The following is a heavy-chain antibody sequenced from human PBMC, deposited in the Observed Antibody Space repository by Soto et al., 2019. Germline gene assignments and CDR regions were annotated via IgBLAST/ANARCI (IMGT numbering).Heavy chain of an antibody. J-gene: IGHJ4*02. CDR2: ITVGDVT. V-gene: IGHV3-66*01. D-gene: IGHD4-4*01. CDR3: AGGREYSKGGDH. Sequence: EVQLVDSGGGLVQPGGSLRLSCAASGFSVSNYHMNWVRQAPVKGPEWVSIITVGDVTYYADSVKGRFTISRDISRNTVYLQMNSLRGDNSAVYYCAGGREYSKGGDHWGQGTLVIVSS. CDR1: GFSVSNYH.